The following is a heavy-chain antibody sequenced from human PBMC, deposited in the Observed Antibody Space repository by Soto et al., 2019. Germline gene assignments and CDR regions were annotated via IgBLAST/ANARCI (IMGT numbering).Heavy chain of an antibody. Sequence: SETLSLTCTVSGGSISSGGYYWSWIRQHPGKGLEWIGYIYYSGSTYYNPSLKSRVTISVDTSKNQFSLKLSSVTAADTAVYYCARDRECSGGTCYNYFDYWGQGTLVTVSS. CDR3: ARDRECSGGTCYNYFDY. D-gene: IGHD2-15*01. CDR1: GGSISSGGYY. J-gene: IGHJ4*02. V-gene: IGHV4-31*03. CDR2: IYYSGST.